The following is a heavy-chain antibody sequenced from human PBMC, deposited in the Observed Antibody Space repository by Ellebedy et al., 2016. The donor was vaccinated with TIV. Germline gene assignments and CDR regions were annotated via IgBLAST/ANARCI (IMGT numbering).Heavy chain of an antibody. J-gene: IGHJ4*02. CDR3: ARDEPIAVAGNSCFDY. CDR2: IKEDGSET. Sequence: GGSLRLSXAASGFTFSTFWMSWVRQAPGKGLEWVAKIKEDGSETYHVDSVKGRFTISRDNAKNSLYLQMNSLRAEDTAMYYCARDEPIAVAGNSCFDYWGQGTLVTVSS. V-gene: IGHV3-7*01. D-gene: IGHD6-19*01. CDR1: GFTFSTFW.